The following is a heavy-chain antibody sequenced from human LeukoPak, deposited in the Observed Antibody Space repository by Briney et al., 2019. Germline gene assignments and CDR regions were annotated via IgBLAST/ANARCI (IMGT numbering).Heavy chain of an antibody. V-gene: IGHV1-18*01. CDR1: DHSDSNYG. D-gene: IGHD6-13*01. J-gene: IGHJ4*02. CDR2: ISAYNGNT. CDR3: ARGAGLSSTWDGPRDY. Sequence: ASVKVSCTASDHSDSNYGFSWVRQAPGHGLEWMGWISAYNGNTNYEQKLQGRVTMTTDTSTSTAYMELRSLRPDDTAVYYCARGAGLSSTWDGPRDYWGQGTLVIVSS.